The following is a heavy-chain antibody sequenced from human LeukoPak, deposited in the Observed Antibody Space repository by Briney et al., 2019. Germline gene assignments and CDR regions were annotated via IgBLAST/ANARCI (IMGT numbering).Heavy chain of an antibody. D-gene: IGHD6-13*01. CDR2: IYHSGTT. V-gene: IGHV4-38-2*02. CDR1: GYSISSGYF. J-gene: IGHJ5*02. CDR3: ARGYSSSWYFNWFDP. Sequence: SETLSLTCTVSGYSISSGYFWGWIRQPPGKGLEWIGSIYHSGTTYYNPSLKSRVTISVDTSKNQFSLKLTSVAAADTAVYYCARGYSSSWYFNWFDPWGQGTLVTVSS.